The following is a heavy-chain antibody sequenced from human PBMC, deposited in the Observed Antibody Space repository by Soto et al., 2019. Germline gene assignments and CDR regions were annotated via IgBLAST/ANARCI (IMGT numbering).Heavy chain of an antibody. Sequence: GGSLRLSCAASGFSLSNNGMHWVRQAPGKGLEWVAVISYDGNNKYYADSVKGRFTISRDNSKNTVYLEMNNLRAEDTAMYYCAKGGSGYYYYYGMDVWGQGTTVTVSS. CDR3: AKGGSGYYYYYGMDV. CDR2: ISYDGNNK. D-gene: IGHD2-15*01. CDR1: GFSLSNNG. V-gene: IGHV3-30*18. J-gene: IGHJ6*02.